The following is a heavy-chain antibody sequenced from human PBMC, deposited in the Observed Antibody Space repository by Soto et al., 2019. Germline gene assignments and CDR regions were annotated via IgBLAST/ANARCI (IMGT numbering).Heavy chain of an antibody. CDR3: AKDEKDSSSWYYLVDY. V-gene: IGHV3-30*18. CDR1: GFTFSSYG. D-gene: IGHD6-13*01. Sequence: VQLVESGGGVVQPGRSLRLSCAASGFTFSSYGMHWVRQAPGKGLEWVAVISYDGSNKYYADSVKGRFTISRDNSKNTLYLQMNSLRAEDTAVYYCAKDEKDSSSWYYLVDYWGQGTLVTVSS. CDR2: ISYDGSNK. J-gene: IGHJ4*02.